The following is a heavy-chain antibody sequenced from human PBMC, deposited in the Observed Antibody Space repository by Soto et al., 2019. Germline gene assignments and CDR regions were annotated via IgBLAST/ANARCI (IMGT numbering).Heavy chain of an antibody. J-gene: IGHJ4*02. Sequence: ASVKVSCKASGYTFTGYYMHWVRQAPGQGLEWMGWINPNSGGTNYAQKLQGWVTMTRDTSTSTAYMELRSLRSDDTAVYYCAREAPVQLFDYWGQGTLVTVSS. D-gene: IGHD1-1*01. CDR1: GYTFTGYY. CDR3: AREAPVQLFDY. V-gene: IGHV1-2*04. CDR2: INPNSGGT.